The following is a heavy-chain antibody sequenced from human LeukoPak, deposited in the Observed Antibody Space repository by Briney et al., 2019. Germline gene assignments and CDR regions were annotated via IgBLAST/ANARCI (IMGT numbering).Heavy chain of an antibody. CDR3: VRLGESGLLTGYFYP. D-gene: IGHD3-9*01. CDR2: INPDSGGT. J-gene: IGHJ5*02. Sequence: ASVKVSCKASGYTFNDYYMHWVRQAPGQGLEWIGRINPDSGGTDYAQKFQGRVTMTRDTSITTAYMDLSGLRSDDTAVYYCVRLGESGLLTGYFYPWGQGTLVTVSS. V-gene: IGHV1-2*02. CDR1: GYTFNDYY.